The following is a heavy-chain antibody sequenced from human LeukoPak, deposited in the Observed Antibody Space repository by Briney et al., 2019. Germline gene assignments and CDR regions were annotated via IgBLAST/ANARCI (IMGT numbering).Heavy chain of an antibody. Sequence: QPGGSLRLSCAASGFTFSSYGMHWVRQAPGKGLEWVAFIRYDGSNKYYADSVKGRFTISRDNSKNTLYLQMNSLRAEDTAVYYCAKDPKWIQLWEYYFDYWGQGTLVTVSS. V-gene: IGHV3-30*02. CDR3: AKDPKWIQLWEYYFDY. D-gene: IGHD5-18*01. J-gene: IGHJ4*02. CDR2: IRYDGSNK. CDR1: GFTFSSYG.